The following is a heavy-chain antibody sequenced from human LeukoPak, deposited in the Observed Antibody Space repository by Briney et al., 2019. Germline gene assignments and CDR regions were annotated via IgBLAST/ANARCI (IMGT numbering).Heavy chain of an antibody. CDR2: ISGSGGST. J-gene: IGHJ4*02. D-gene: IGHD3-22*01. V-gene: IGHV3-23*01. CDR1: GFTYSSYA. Sequence: PGGSLRLSCAASGFTYSSYAMSWVRQGPGKGLEWVSAISGSGGSTYYADSVKGRFTISRDNSKITLYLQMNSLRAEDTAVYYCAKGSYYDSSGSFYFDYWGQGTLVTVSS. CDR3: AKGSYYDSSGSFYFDY.